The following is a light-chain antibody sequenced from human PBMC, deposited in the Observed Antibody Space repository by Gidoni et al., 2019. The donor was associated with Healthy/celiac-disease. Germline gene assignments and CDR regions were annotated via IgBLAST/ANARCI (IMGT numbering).Light chain of an antibody. CDR3: QQYDNLLFT. Sequence: DIQMTQSPSSLSASVGDRVTLTCQASQDTSNYLNWYQQKPGKAPKLLIYDASNLETVVPPRCSGSGSGTDFTFTIRRLQAEDIATYYCQQYDNLLFTFGPGTKVEIK. J-gene: IGKJ3*01. V-gene: IGKV1-33*01. CDR2: DAS. CDR1: QDTSNY.